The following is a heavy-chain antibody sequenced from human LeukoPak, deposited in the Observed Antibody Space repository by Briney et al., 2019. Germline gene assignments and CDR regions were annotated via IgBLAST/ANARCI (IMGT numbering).Heavy chain of an antibody. CDR3: ARDPSLWFGENKTNLYFDY. J-gene: IGHJ4*02. CDR1: GGTFISYA. CDR2: IIPIFGTA. D-gene: IGHD3-10*01. Sequence: SVKVSCKASGGTFISYAISWVRQAPGQGLEWMGRIIPIFGTANYAQKFQGRVTITTDESTSTAYIELSSLRSEDTAVYYCARDPSLWFGENKTNLYFDYWGQGTLVTVSS. V-gene: IGHV1-69*05.